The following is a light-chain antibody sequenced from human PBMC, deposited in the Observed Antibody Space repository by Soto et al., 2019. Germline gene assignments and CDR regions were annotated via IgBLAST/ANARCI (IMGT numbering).Light chain of an antibody. CDR1: QSVSSY. CDR3: QQRDIGPLT. Sequence: EIVLTQSPATLSLSPGESATLSCRASQSVSSYLAWYQQKPGQAPRLLIYDASNRATGIPARFSGSGSWTDFTLTISSPEPEDFAVYYCQQRDIGPLTFGGGTKVEL. J-gene: IGKJ4*01. V-gene: IGKV3-11*01. CDR2: DAS.